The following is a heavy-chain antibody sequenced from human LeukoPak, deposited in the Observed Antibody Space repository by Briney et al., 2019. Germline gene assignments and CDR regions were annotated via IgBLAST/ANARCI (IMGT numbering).Heavy chain of an antibody. V-gene: IGHV4-38-2*01. CDR1: GYSISSGYY. Sequence: SETLSLTCAVSGYSISSGYYWCWIRQPPGKGLEWTGIIYHSGSTYYNPSLKSRVTISVDTSKNQFSLKLSSVTAADTAVYYCARHHLWFGEFQDAFDIWGQGTMVTVSS. CDR2: IYHSGST. D-gene: IGHD3-10*01. J-gene: IGHJ3*02. CDR3: ARHHLWFGEFQDAFDI.